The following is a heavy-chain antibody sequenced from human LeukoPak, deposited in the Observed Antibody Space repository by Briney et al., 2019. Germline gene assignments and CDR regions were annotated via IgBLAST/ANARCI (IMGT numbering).Heavy chain of an antibody. J-gene: IGHJ6*02. CDR1: GGSFSGYY. D-gene: IGHD6-19*01. V-gene: IGHV4-34*01. Sequence: SETLSLTCAVYGGSFSGYYWSWIRQPPGKGLEWIGEINHSGSTNYNPSLKSRVTISVDTSKNQFSLKLSSVTAADTAVYYCARVRSSGPSDVWGQGTTVTVSS. CDR3: ARVRSSGPSDV. CDR2: INHSGST.